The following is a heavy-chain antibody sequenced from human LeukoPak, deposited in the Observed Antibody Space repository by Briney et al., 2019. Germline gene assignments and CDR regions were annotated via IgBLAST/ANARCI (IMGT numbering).Heavy chain of an antibody. J-gene: IGHJ6*02. CDR1: GFALSSHW. Sequence: GGSLRLSCAASGFALSSHWMTWVRQVPGRGPEWVANVNRDGSETYYQDSVKGRFTISKDNAKNSLYLQMNSLRAEDTALYHCARNNGMDVWGQGTTVIVSS. CDR2: VNRDGSET. V-gene: IGHV3-7*03. CDR3: ARNNGMDV.